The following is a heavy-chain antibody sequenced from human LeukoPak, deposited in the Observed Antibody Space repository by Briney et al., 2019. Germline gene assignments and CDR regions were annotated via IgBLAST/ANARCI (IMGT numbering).Heavy chain of an antibody. D-gene: IGHD4-23*01. V-gene: IGHV4-39*07. CDR2: IYYSGST. Sequence: PSETLSLTCTVSGGSISSSSYYWGWIRQPPGKGLEWIGSIYYSGSTYYNPSLKSRVTISVDMSKNQFSLKLSSVTAADTAVYYCARDLRDYGGNPGGAFDIWGQGTMVTVSS. CDR3: ARDLRDYGGNPGGAFDI. CDR1: GGSISSSSYY. J-gene: IGHJ3*02.